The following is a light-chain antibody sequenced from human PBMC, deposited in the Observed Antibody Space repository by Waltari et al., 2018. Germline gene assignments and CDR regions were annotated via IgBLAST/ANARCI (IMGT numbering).Light chain of an antibody. CDR2: DAS. Sequence: EIVLPQSPATLSLSPGVRATHSCRASQSVSSYLAWYQQKPGQPPRLLIYDASNRATGIPARFSGSGSGTDFTLTISSLEPEDFAVYYCQQRSNWPLLTFGGGTKVEIK. CDR1: QSVSSY. J-gene: IGKJ4*01. CDR3: QQRSNWPLLT. V-gene: IGKV3-11*01.